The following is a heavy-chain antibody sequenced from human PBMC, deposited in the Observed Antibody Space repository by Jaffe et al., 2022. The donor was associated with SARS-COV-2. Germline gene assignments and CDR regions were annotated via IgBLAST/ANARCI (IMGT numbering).Heavy chain of an antibody. J-gene: IGHJ4*02. V-gene: IGHV2-26*01. CDR1: GFSLTNSRLG. Sequence: QVTLKESGPVLVKPTETLTLTCTVSGFSLTNSRLGVGWIRQPPGKALEWLAHILSSDEKFFNTSLKTGLAISTDTSKTQVVLTLTNVDPVDTATYYCARISLPVGDFDYWGQGTLVTVSS. CDR2: ILSSDEK. CDR3: ARISLPVGDFDY. D-gene: IGHD3-16*01.